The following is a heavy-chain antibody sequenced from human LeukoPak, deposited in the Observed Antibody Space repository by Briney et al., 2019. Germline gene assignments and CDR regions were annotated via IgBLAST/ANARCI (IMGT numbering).Heavy chain of an antibody. Sequence: GGSLRLSCAASGFTFDDYGMSWVRQAPGKGLEWVSGINWNDGNTGYADSVKGRFTISRDNAKNSLYLQMNSLRAEDTALYYCARGYYDILTGHPNWFDPWGQGTLVTVSS. V-gene: IGHV3-20*04. CDR1: GFTFDDYG. J-gene: IGHJ5*02. D-gene: IGHD3-9*01. CDR3: ARGYYDILTGHPNWFDP. CDR2: INWNDGNT.